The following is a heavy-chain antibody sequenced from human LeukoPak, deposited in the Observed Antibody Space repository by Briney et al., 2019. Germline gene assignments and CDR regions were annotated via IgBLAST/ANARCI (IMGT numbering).Heavy chain of an antibody. V-gene: IGHV4-38-2*01. CDR1: GYSISSGYY. D-gene: IGHD2-15*01. CDR3: ARILGAYCSGGSCPDAFDI. CDR2: IYHSGST. J-gene: IGHJ3*02. Sequence: SETLSLTCAVSGYSISSGYYWGWIRQPPGKGLEWIGNIYHSGSTYYNPSLKSRVTISVDTSKNQFSPKLSSVTAAETAVYYCARILGAYCSGGSCPDAFDIWGQGTMVTVSS.